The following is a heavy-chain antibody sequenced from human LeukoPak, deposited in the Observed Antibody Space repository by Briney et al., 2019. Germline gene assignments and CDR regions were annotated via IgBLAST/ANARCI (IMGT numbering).Heavy chain of an antibody. CDR3: ARHPSADPAYFFDY. Sequence: SETLSLTCTVSGGSFNRYYWSWIRQPPGKGLEWIGFVSYSGTTDYNPSLKSRVTISKDTSKSQLSLKPTSVTAADTAVYYCARHPSADPAYFFDYWGQGTLVTVSS. CDR1: GGSFNRYY. V-gene: IGHV4-59*08. CDR2: VSYSGTT. D-gene: IGHD3-9*01. J-gene: IGHJ4*02.